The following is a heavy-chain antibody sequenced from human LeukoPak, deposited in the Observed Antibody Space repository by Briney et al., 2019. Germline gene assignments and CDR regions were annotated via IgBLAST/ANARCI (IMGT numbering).Heavy chain of an antibody. CDR1: GFTFSNYA. CDR3: TRDEGLLAGIWRALDI. J-gene: IGHJ3*02. CDR2: ITGSGDNS. D-gene: IGHD1-1*01. V-gene: IGHV3-23*01. Sequence: GGSLRLSCAASGFTFSNYAMNWIRQAPGKGLEWVSHITGSGDNSYYTDSVKGRFTLSRDNSKNTLFLQMNSLRAEDTAVYYCTRDEGLLAGIWRALDIWGQGTMVTVSS.